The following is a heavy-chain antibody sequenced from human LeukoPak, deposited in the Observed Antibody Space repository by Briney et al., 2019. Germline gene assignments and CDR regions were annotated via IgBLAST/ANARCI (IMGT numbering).Heavy chain of an antibody. D-gene: IGHD6-6*01. V-gene: IGHV4-61*02. Sequence: PSETLSLTCTVSGGSISSGSYYWSWIRQPAGKGLEWIGRIYTSGSTNYNSSLKSRVTISVDTSKNQFSLKLSSVTAADTAVYYCARFRIAAREIDYWGQGTLVTVSS. CDR3: ARFRIAAREIDY. J-gene: IGHJ4*02. CDR2: IYTSGST. CDR1: GGSISSGSYY.